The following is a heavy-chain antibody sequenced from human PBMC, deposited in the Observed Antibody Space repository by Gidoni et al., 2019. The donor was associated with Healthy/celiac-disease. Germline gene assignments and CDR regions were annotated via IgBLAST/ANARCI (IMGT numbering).Heavy chain of an antibody. V-gene: IGHV3-21*01. CDR2: ISSSSSYI. CDR1: GFTFSSYS. CDR3: ARPHTDIVVVPAAMRGNYGMDV. D-gene: IGHD2-2*01. Sequence: EVQLVESGGGLVKPGGSLRLSCAASGFTFSSYSMNWVRQAPGKGLEWVSSISSSSSYIYYADSVKGRFTISRDNAKNSLYLQMNSLRAEDTAVYYCARPHTDIVVVPAAMRGNYGMDVWGQGTTVTVSS. J-gene: IGHJ6*02.